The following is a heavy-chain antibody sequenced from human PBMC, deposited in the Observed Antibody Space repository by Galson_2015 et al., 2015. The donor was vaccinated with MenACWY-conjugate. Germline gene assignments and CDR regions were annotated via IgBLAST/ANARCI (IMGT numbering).Heavy chain of an antibody. CDR3: ARDSFDPGTVGL. Sequence: SLRLSCAASGFTFSSYAMHWVRQAPGKGLEWVAAISYDGSNKYYADSVKGRFTISRDNSKNTLYLQMNSLRAEDTAVYYCARDSFDPGTVGLWGQGTLVTVSS. D-gene: IGHD1-26*01. J-gene: IGHJ4*02. CDR2: ISYDGSNK. CDR1: GFTFSSYA. V-gene: IGHV3-30*04.